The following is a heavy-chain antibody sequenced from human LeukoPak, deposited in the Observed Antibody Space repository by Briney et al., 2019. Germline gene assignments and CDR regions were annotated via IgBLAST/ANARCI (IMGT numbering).Heavy chain of an antibody. V-gene: IGHV4-59*08. CDR2: IYYSGST. CDR3: ARQVHGYSYGHLDY. D-gene: IGHD5-18*01. Sequence: SETLSLTCTVSGGSISSYYWSWIRQPPGKGLEWIGYIYYSGSTNYNPSLKSRVTISVDTSKNQFSLKLSSVTAADTAVYYCARQVHGYSYGHLDYWGQGTLVTVSS. J-gene: IGHJ4*02. CDR1: GGSISSYY.